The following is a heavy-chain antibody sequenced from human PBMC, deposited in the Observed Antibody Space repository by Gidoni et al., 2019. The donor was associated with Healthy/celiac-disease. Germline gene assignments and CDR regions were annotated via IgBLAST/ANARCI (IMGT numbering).Heavy chain of an antibody. Sequence: QVQLQESGPGLVKPSETLSLTCAVSGYSLSSGYYWGWIRQPPGKGLEWIGSIYHSGSTYYNPSLKSRVTISVDTSKNQFSLKLSSVTAADTAVYYCASLQYSSGWSDYWGQGTLVTVSS. V-gene: IGHV4-38-2*01. CDR2: IYHSGST. CDR3: ASLQYSSGWSDY. D-gene: IGHD6-19*01. CDR1: GYSLSSGYY. J-gene: IGHJ4*02.